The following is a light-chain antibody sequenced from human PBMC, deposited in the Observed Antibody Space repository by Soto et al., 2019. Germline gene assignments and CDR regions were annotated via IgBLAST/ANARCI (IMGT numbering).Light chain of an antibody. CDR3: QQYNSYVWT. V-gene: IGKV1-5*01. CDR2: DAS. J-gene: IGKJ1*01. CDR1: QSISSW. Sequence: DIQMTQSPSTLSASVGDRVTITCRASQSISSWLSWYQQKPGKAPKLLIDDASSLESEGPSRFSGSGSGTEFTLTISSLQPHDFATYYCQQYNSYVWTFGQGKKVEI.